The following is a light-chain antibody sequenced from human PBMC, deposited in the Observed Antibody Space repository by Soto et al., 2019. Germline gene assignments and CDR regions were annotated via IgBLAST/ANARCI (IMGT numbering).Light chain of an antibody. CDR2: EVS. CDR3: ISYTSSATLV. CDR1: TSDIGTYNY. V-gene: IGLV2-14*01. Sequence: QSALTQPASVSGSPGQSITISCSGGTSDIGTYNYVSWYQHHPGKVPKVMIYEVSNRPSGVSNRFSGSKSGNTASLAISGLQPEDEADYYCISYTSSATLVFGGGTKVTVL. J-gene: IGLJ3*02.